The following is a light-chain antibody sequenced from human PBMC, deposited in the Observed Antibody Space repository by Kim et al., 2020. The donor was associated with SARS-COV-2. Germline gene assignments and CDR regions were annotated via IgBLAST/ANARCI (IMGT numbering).Light chain of an antibody. CDR1: SGDVGSYNY. V-gene: IGLV2-14*01. J-gene: IGLJ1*01. CDR3: TSWTTSNTYV. CDR2: GVN. Sequence: QSALTQPASVSGSPGQSITISCTGTSGDVGSYNYVSWYQQHPGRAPTLIISGVNKRPSGVSHRFSGSKSGNTATLTISGLQPEDESDYFCTSWTTSNTYVFGGGTKVTVL.